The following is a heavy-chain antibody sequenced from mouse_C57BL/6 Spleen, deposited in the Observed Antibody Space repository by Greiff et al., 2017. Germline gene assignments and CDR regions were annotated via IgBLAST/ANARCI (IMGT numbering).Heavy chain of an antibody. CDR2: IYPGSGNT. J-gene: IGHJ1*03. V-gene: IGHV1-76*01. D-gene: IGHD2-3*01. CDR1: GYTFTDYY. CDR3: ARGDGPSWYFDV. Sequence: QVQLKQSGAELVRPGASVKLSCKASGYTFTDYYINWVKQRPGQGLEWIARIYPGSGNTYYNEKFKGKATLTAEKSSSTAYMQLSSLTSEDSAVYCCARGDGPSWYFDVWGTGTTVTGAS.